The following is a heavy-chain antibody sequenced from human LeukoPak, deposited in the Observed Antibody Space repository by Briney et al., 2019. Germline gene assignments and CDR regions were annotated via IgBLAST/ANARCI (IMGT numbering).Heavy chain of an antibody. CDR3: ARGLRYTSSSVYYFDY. CDR1: GGSFSGYY. J-gene: IGHJ4*02. V-gene: IGHV4-34*01. D-gene: IGHD6-6*01. CDR2: INHSGST. Sequence: KPSETLSLTCAVYGGSFSGYYWSWIRQPPGKGLEWIGEINHSGSTNYNPSLKSRVTISVDTSKNQFSLKLSSVTAADTAVYYCARGLRYTSSSVYYFDYWGQGTLVTVSS.